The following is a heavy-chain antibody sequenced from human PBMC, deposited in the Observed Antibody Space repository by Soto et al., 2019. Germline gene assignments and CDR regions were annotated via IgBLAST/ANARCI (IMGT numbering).Heavy chain of an antibody. Sequence: ASVKVSCKASGYTLTSYAMHWVRQAPGQRLEWMGWINAGNGNTKYSQKFQGRVTITRDTSASTAYMELSSLRSEDTAVYYCARPGYCSSTSCYAPLFDYWGQGTLVTVSS. CDR2: INAGNGNT. V-gene: IGHV1-3*01. D-gene: IGHD2-2*01. CDR1: GYTLTSYA. CDR3: ARPGYCSSTSCYAPLFDY. J-gene: IGHJ4*02.